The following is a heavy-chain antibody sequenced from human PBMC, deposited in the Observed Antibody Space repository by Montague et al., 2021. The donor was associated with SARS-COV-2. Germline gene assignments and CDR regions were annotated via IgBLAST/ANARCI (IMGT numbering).Heavy chain of an antibody. CDR3: ARDRGGNYYFDY. D-gene: IGHD1-7*01. J-gene: IGHJ4*02. CDR1: GFTVSSNY. Sequence: SLRLSCAASGFTVSSNYMSWVRQAPGKGLEWVSVIYSGGSTYYADSVKGRFTISRDNSKNTLYLQMNSLRAEDTAAYYCARDRGGNYYFDYWGQGTLVTVSS. CDR2: IYSGGST. V-gene: IGHV3-53*01.